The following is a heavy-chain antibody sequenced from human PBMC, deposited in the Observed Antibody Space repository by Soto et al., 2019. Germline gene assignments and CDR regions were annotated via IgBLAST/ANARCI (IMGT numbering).Heavy chain of an antibody. Sequence: SETLSLTCTVSGGSISSSSYYWGWIRQPPGKGLEWIGSIYYSGSTYYNPSPKSRVTISVDTSKNQFSLKLSSVTAADTAVYYCASHSSSSSRAGYYYMDVWGKGTTVTVSS. CDR3: ASHSSSSSRAGYYYMDV. CDR1: GGSISSSSYY. D-gene: IGHD6-6*01. CDR2: IYYSGST. J-gene: IGHJ6*03. V-gene: IGHV4-39*01.